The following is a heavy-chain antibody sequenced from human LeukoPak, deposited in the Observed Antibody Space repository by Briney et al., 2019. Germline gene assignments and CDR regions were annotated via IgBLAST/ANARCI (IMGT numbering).Heavy chain of an antibody. Sequence: PGGSLRLSCAASRLTFSSYSMNWVRQAPGKGLEWVSSISSSGSYIYHADSVKGRFTISRDNSRNTLYLQMNSLRAEDTAVYYCAKGMDSSGWYYYFDYWGQGTLVTVSS. V-gene: IGHV3-21*04. CDR2: ISSSGSYI. CDR3: AKGMDSSGWYYYFDY. D-gene: IGHD6-19*01. J-gene: IGHJ4*02. CDR1: RLTFSSYS.